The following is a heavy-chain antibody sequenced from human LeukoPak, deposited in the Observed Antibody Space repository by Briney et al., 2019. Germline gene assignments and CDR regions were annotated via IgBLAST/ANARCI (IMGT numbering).Heavy chain of an antibody. D-gene: IGHD6-13*01. CDR1: GFTFSSYA. V-gene: IGHV3-30-3*01. Sequence: GGSLRLSCAASGFTFSSYAMHWVRQAPGKGLEWVAVISYDGSNKYYADSVKGRFTISRDNSKNALYLQMNSLRAEDTAVYYCARDSAPAAGPYYYYMDVWGKGTTVTVSS. CDR3: ARDSAPAAGPYYYYMDV. J-gene: IGHJ6*03. CDR2: ISYDGSNK.